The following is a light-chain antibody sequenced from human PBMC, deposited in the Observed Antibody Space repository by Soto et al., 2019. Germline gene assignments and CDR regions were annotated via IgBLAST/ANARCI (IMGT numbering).Light chain of an antibody. CDR1: SSDIGAYDY. CDR3: AAWDDTLNALV. Sequence: QSVLTQPASLSGSPGQSITISCTGTSSDIGAYDYVSWFQQHPGKAPKLMISEVNNRPSGVSNRFSASKSGSSASLAISGLQSDDEGDYYCAAWDDTLNALVFGPGTKVTVL. J-gene: IGLJ1*01. V-gene: IGLV2-14*01. CDR2: EVN.